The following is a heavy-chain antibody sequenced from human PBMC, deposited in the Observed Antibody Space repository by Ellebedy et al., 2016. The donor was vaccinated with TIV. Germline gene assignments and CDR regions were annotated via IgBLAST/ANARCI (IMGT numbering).Heavy chain of an antibody. CDR3: AGHGGGYCSSTSCYLFDP. V-gene: IGHV5-51*01. Sequence: PGGSLRLSCKGSGYSFTTYWIGWVRQMPGKGLEWMGIIYPGDSETRYSPSFEGQVPIPADKSISTAYLQWSSLKASDTAIYYCAGHGGGYCSSTSCYLFDPWGQGTLVTVSS. CDR2: IYPGDSET. J-gene: IGHJ5*02. CDR1: GYSFTTYW. D-gene: IGHD2-2*01.